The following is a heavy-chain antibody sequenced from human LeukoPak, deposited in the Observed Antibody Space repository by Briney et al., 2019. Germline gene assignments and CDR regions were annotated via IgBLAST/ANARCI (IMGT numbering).Heavy chain of an antibody. CDR1: GHGIGDYT. J-gene: IGHJ4*02. D-gene: IGHD6-6*01. V-gene: IGHV3-23*01. CDR2: ISRNGVAT. CDR3: ARDGATRPLGN. Sequence: GGSLRLSCEASGHGIGDYTMHWVRQVPGKGLEWVSLISRNGVATNYADSVKGRFTISRDNSKNTLYMQMNSLRAEDTAVYYRARDGATRPLGNWGQGTLVTVSS.